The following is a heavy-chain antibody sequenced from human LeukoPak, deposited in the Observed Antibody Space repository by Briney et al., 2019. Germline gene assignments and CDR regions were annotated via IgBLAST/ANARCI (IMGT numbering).Heavy chain of an antibody. Sequence: GESLKISCAASGFTFSSYAMSWVRQAPGKGLEWVSAISGSGGSTYYADSVKGRFTISRDNSKNTLYLQMNSLRAEDTAVYYCAKSYYYDFDAFDIWGQGTMVTVSS. CDR1: GFTFSSYA. V-gene: IGHV3-23*01. CDR2: ISGSGGST. CDR3: AKSYYYDFDAFDI. J-gene: IGHJ3*02. D-gene: IGHD3-22*01.